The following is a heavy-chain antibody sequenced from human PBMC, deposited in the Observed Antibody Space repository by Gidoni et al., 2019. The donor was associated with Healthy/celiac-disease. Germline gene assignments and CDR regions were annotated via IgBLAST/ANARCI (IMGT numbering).Heavy chain of an antibody. Sequence: QVQLQESGPGLVKPSATLSLTCTVSGGSISSYYWSWIRQPPGKGLEWIGYIYYSGSTNYNPSLKSRVTISVDTSKNQFSLKLSSVTAADTAVYYCARGLDYGDYEWGQGTLVTVSS. V-gene: IGHV4-59*01. CDR1: GGSISSYY. D-gene: IGHD4-17*01. J-gene: IGHJ4*02. CDR3: ARGLDYGDYE. CDR2: IYYSGST.